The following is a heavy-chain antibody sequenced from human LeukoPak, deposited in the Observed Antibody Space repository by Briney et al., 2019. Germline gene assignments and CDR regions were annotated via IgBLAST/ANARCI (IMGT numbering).Heavy chain of an antibody. D-gene: IGHD5-18*01. CDR2: VSALNRNT. J-gene: IGHJ4*02. CDR3: STLQPAAAHFEL. Sequence: ASVRVSCTPSVDTFSNSGVSWVRQAPGQGREWMASVSALNRNTNVPQKFPRRVTLTTYTSPRAAHMELRSLSSDDTAVYYCSTLQPAAAHFELGGQGPLVTVST. V-gene: IGHV1-18*01. CDR1: VDTFSNSG.